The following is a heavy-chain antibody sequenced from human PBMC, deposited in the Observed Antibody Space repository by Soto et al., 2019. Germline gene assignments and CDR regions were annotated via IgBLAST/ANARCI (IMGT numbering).Heavy chain of an antibody. J-gene: IGHJ4*02. CDR2: ISGSGGSS. D-gene: IGHD3-22*01. CDR1: GFTFTSYA. CDR3: AKGGSCYYDSSGYYAN. Sequence: PGGSLRLSCAASGFTFTSYAMSWVRQAPGKGLEWVSAISGSGGSSYYADSVKGRFTISRDNSKNTLFLQMNSLRAEDTAIYYCAKGGSCYYDSSGYYANWGQGTLVTVSS. V-gene: IGHV3-23*01.